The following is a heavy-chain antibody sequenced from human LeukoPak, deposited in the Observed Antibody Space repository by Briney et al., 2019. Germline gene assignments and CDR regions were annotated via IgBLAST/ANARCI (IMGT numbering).Heavy chain of an antibody. V-gene: IGHV4-61*08. D-gene: IGHD3-10*01. CDR2: MYNTVTT. Sequence: SETLSLSCTVSGASISNSAYYWLWIRQPPGKGLEWIGYMYNTVTTNYNPSLKSRLTMSLDTSKNQFSLKLSSVTAADTAVYYCARVSFYGSGSMFVDYWGPGTLVTVSS. J-gene: IGHJ4*02. CDR1: GASISNSAYY. CDR3: ARVSFYGSGSMFVDY.